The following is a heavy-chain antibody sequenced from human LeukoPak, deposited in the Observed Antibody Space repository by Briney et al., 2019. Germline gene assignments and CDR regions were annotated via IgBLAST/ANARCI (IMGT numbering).Heavy chain of an antibody. CDR3: ARVWSSFPYYFDY. D-gene: IGHD1-26*01. Sequence: SETLSLACAVSGGSITSGDYSWSWIRQPPGQGLEWIGYIYHSGSTYYNPSLKSRVTISVDRSKNQFSLKLSSVTAADTAVYYCARVWSSFPYYFDYWGQGTLVTVSS. CDR1: GGSITSGDYS. J-gene: IGHJ4*02. V-gene: IGHV4-30-2*01. CDR2: IYHSGST.